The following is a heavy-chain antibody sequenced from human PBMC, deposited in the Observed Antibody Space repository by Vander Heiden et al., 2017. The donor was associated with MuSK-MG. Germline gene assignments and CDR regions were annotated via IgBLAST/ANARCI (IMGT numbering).Heavy chain of an antibody. V-gene: IGHV3-21*01. CDR2: ISSSSSYI. CDR3: ERWGPRSAASFDY. Sequence: EVQLVESGGGLVKPGRSLRLSCSAYGVTFSSYSMNWVRQAPGKGLEWVSAISSSSSYIYYADSVKGRFTISRDNAKNSLYLQMNSLRAEDTAVYYCERWGPRSAASFDYWGQGTLVTVSS. D-gene: IGHD6-13*01. J-gene: IGHJ4*02. CDR1: GVTFSSYS.